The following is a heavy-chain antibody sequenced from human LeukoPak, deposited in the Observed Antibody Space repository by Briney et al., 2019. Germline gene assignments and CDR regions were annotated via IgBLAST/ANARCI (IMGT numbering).Heavy chain of an antibody. Sequence: SETLSLTCTVSGGSISSYYWSWIRQPPGKGLEWIGYIYYSGSTNYNPSLKSRVTISVDTSKNQFSLKLSSVTAADTAVYYCARVSGDYGSGSTHNYYYYYYMDVWGKGPRSPSP. D-gene: IGHD3-10*01. V-gene: IGHV4-59*12. CDR3: ARVSGDYGSGSTHNYYYYYYMDV. CDR1: GGSISSYY. J-gene: IGHJ6*03. CDR2: IYYSGST.